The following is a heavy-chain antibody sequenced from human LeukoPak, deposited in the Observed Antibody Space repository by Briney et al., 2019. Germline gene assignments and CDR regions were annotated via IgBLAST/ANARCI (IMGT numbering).Heavy chain of an antibody. J-gene: IGHJ4*02. Sequence: GGSLRLSCAASGFTFDDYGMSWVRQAPGKGLEWVSGINWNGGNTGYADSVKGRFTISRDNAKNSLYLQMNSLRAEDTALYYCAREGCSSTSCYWLDYWGQGTLVTVSS. D-gene: IGHD2-2*01. V-gene: IGHV3-20*04. CDR2: INWNGGNT. CDR3: AREGCSSTSCYWLDY. CDR1: GFTFDDYG.